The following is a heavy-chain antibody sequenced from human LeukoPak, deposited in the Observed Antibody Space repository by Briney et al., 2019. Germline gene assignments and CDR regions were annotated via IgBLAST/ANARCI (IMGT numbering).Heavy chain of an antibody. J-gene: IGHJ3*02. Sequence: PSETLSLTCAVYGGSFSGYYWSWIRQPPGKGLEWIGEINHSGSTNYNPSLKSRVTISVDTSKNQFSLKLSSVTAADTAVYYCARDVAGQEWELRANAFDIWGQGTMVTVSS. D-gene: IGHD1-26*01. CDR1: GGSFSGYY. V-gene: IGHV4-34*01. CDR2: INHSGST. CDR3: ARDVAGQEWELRANAFDI.